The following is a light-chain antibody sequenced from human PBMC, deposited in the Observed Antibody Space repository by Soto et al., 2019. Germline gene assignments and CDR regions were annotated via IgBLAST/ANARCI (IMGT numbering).Light chain of an antibody. CDR2: DVS. V-gene: IGKV1-5*01. CDR3: QQYHSYMLT. J-gene: IGKJ4*01. CDR1: QSISNW. Sequence: DIQMTQSPSTLSASVGDRVTITCRASQSISNWLAWYQQKPGKAPDLLIYDVSTLESGVPSRFSGSGSRTEFTLTISSLQPDDFATYYCQQYHSYMLTFGGGTKVEIK.